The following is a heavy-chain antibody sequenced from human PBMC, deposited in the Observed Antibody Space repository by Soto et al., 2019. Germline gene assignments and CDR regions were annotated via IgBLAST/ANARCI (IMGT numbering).Heavy chain of an antibody. Sequence: ASVKVSCKASGYTFTGYYMHWVRQAPGQVLEWMGWINPNSGGTNYAQKFQGRVTMTRHTSLSTAYMELSRLRSDDTAVYYCARVPVHYDILTGYYVHGTDVWGQGTTVNVSS. V-gene: IGHV1-2*02. CDR2: INPNSGGT. D-gene: IGHD3-9*01. J-gene: IGHJ6*02. CDR3: ARVPVHYDILTGYYVHGTDV. CDR1: GYTFTGYY.